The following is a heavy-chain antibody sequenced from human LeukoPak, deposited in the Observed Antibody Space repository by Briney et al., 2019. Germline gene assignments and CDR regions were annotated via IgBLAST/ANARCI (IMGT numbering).Heavy chain of an antibody. J-gene: IGHJ6*03. CDR3: ARGLLHTSDYYCYYYMDV. V-gene: IGHV1-8*03. CDR1: GYTFTSYD. Sequence: SVKVSCKASGYTFTSYDINWVRQATGQGLEWMGWMNPNSGNTGYAQKFQGRVTITRNTSISTAYMELSSLRSEDTAVYYCARGLLHTSDYYCYYYMDVWGKGTTVTVSS. CDR2: MNPNSGNT. D-gene: IGHD2-15*01.